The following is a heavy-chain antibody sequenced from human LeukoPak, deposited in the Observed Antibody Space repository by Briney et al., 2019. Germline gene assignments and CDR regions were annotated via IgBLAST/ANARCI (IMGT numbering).Heavy chain of an antibody. Sequence: GGSLRLSCSASGFTFSSYSMNWVRQAPGKGLEWVSCISSSSTYIYYADSVKGRFTIPRDNAQHSLYLETDSLTAEDTAVYHCASSRTVNWNSFGYWGQGTLVTVSS. CDR1: GFTFSSYS. D-gene: IGHD1-20*01. CDR3: ASSRTVNWNSFGY. CDR2: ISSSSTYI. J-gene: IGHJ4*02. V-gene: IGHV3-21*01.